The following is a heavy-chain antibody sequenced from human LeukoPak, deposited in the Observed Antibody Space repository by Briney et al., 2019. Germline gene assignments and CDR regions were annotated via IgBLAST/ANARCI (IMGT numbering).Heavy chain of an antibody. V-gene: IGHV3-21*01. CDR1: GFTFSSYA. CDR2: ISSSSSYI. D-gene: IGHD1-1*01. CDR3: AKYLEPTAVLMDV. Sequence: GGSLRLSCAASGFTFSSYAMTWVRQAPGKGLEWVSSISSSSSYIYYADSVKGRFTISRDNSKSTLYLQMNSLRGEDTAVYHCAKYLEPTAVLMDVWGQGTTVTVSS. J-gene: IGHJ6*02.